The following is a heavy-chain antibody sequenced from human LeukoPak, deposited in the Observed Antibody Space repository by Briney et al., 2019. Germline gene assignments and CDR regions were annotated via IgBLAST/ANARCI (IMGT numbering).Heavy chain of an antibody. CDR3: ARGPYCSGGSCYARTFDY. V-gene: IGHV4-34*01. Sequence: PSETLSLTCAVYGGSFSGYYWSWIRQPPGKGLEWIGEINHSGSTNYNPSLKSRVTISVDTSKNQFSLKPSSVTAADTAVYYCARGPYCSGGSCYARTFDYWGQGTLVTVSS. D-gene: IGHD2-15*01. CDR2: INHSGST. CDR1: GGSFSGYY. J-gene: IGHJ4*02.